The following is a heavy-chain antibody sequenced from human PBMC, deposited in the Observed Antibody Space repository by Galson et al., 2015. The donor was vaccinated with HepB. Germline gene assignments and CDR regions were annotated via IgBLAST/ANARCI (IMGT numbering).Heavy chain of an antibody. J-gene: IGHJ4*02. V-gene: IGHV1-46*01. CDR3: ARERIAYYDILTGYYPRYYFDY. CDR1: GYTFTSYY. Sequence: SVKVSCKASGYTFTSYYMHWVRQAPGQGLEWMGIINPSGGSTSYAQKFQGRVTMTRDTSTSTVYMELSSLRSEDTAVYYCARERIAYYDILTGYYPRYYFDYWGQGTLVTVSS. CDR2: INPSGGST. D-gene: IGHD3-9*01.